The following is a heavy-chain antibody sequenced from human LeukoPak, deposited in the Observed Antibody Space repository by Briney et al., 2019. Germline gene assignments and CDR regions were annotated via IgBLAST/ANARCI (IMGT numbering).Heavy chain of an antibody. V-gene: IGHV3-30*04. CDR3: ARARTSAWSAGDF. D-gene: IGHD6-19*01. Sequence: GGSLRLSCAASGFIFGTSAMHWVRQAPGEGLEWVAVMSYDGSHKFCADSVKGRFTISRDNSKNTVYLQMNSLRVEDTAVYFCARARTSAWSAGDFWGQGTPVTVSS. CDR1: GFIFGTSA. CDR2: MSYDGSHK. J-gene: IGHJ4*02.